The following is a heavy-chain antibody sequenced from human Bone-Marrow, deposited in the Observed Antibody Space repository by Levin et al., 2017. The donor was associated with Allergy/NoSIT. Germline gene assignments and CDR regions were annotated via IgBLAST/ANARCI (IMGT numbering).Heavy chain of an antibody. J-gene: IGHJ4*02. V-gene: IGHV1-58*01. CDR1: GFTFTSSS. CDR2: IVVGTGKA. D-gene: IGHD5-12*01. Sequence: AASVKVSCKASGFTFTSSSVQWVRQARGQRLEWIGWIVVGTGKADYAQKFQERVSITRDRSTSTVNMELTSLTSEDTAVYYCAADVYSGYNSPDFWGQGTLVTVSP. CDR3: AADVYSGYNSPDF.